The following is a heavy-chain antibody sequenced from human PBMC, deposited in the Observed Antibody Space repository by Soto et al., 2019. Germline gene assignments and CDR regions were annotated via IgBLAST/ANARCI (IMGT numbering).Heavy chain of an antibody. Sequence: PSETLSLTCTVSGGSISSGDCYWSWIRQPPGKGLEWIGYIYYSGSTYYNPSLKSRVTISVDTSKNQFSLKLSSVTAADTAVYYCARTIAAAATDPQDYYYGMDVWGQGTTVTVSS. CDR1: GGSISSGDCY. V-gene: IGHV4-30-4*01. CDR3: ARTIAAAATDPQDYYYGMDV. D-gene: IGHD6-13*01. CDR2: IYYSGST. J-gene: IGHJ6*02.